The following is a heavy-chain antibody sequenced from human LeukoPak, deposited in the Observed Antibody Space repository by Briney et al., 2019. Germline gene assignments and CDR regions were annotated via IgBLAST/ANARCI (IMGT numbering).Heavy chain of an antibody. V-gene: IGHV4-59*01. Sequence: SETLSLTCTVSGGSISSYYWSWIRQPPGKGLEWIGYIYYSGSTNYNPSLKSRVTISVDTSKNQFSLNLTSVTAADTAVYFCARGDYYYYGMGVWGQGTAVTVSS. CDR2: IYYSGST. CDR1: GGSISSYY. CDR3: ARGDYYYYGMGV. J-gene: IGHJ6*02.